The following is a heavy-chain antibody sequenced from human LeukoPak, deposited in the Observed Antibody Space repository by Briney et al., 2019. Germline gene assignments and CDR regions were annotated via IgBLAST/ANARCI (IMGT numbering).Heavy chain of an antibody. CDR2: IRQDGAER. CDR1: GFTFSSYG. CDR3: ARAPYFESSGPL. J-gene: IGHJ4*02. V-gene: IGHV3-7*01. Sequence: EGSLRLSCAASGFTFSSYGMHWVRQAPGKGLEWVANIRQDGAERYYVDSVKGRFTISRDNAKNSVYLETNSLRVEDTAVYFCARAPYFESSGPLWGQGTLVTVSS. D-gene: IGHD3-22*01.